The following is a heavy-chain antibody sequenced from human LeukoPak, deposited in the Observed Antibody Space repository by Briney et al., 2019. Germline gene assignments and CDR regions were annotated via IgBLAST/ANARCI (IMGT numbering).Heavy chain of an antibody. CDR1: GGSISSYY. CDR2: IYYSGST. D-gene: IGHD2-21*02. Sequence: PSETLSLTCTVSGGSISSYYWNWIRQPPGKGLEWIGYIYYSGSTNYNPSLKSRVTISVDTSKNQFSLKLSSVTAADTAVYYCARETANYFDYWGQGTLVTVSS. CDR3: ARETANYFDY. J-gene: IGHJ4*02. V-gene: IGHV4-59*12.